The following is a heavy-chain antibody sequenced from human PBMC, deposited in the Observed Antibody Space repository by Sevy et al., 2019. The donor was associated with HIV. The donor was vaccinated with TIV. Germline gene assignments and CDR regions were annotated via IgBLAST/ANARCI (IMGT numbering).Heavy chain of an antibody. CDR1: GYTLTELS. Sequence: ASVKVSCKVSGYTLTELSMHWVRQAPGKGLEWMGGFGPEDGETIYAQKFQGRVTMTEDTSTDTAYMELSSLRSEDTAVYYCATGYYDSSGYYQDAFDIWGQGTMVTVSS. D-gene: IGHD3-22*01. CDR3: ATGYYDSSGYYQDAFDI. J-gene: IGHJ3*02. V-gene: IGHV1-24*01. CDR2: FGPEDGET.